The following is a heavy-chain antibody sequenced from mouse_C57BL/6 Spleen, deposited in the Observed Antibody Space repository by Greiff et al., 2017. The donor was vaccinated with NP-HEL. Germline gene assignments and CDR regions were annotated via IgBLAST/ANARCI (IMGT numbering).Heavy chain of an antibody. J-gene: IGHJ4*01. CDR1: GYTFTSYW. D-gene: IGHD2-1*01. Sequence: VKLMESGAELVKPGASVKLSCKASGYTFTSYWMHWVKQRPGQGLEWIGMIHPNSGSTNYNEKFKSKATLTVDKSSSTAYMQLSSLTSEDSAVYYCARGIYYGNCDAMDYWGQGTSVTVSS. CDR3: ARGIYYGNCDAMDY. V-gene: IGHV1-64*01. CDR2: IHPNSGST.